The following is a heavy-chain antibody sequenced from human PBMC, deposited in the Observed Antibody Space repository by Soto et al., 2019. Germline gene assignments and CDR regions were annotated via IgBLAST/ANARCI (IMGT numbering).Heavy chain of an antibody. J-gene: IGHJ5*02. D-gene: IGHD3-10*01. V-gene: IGHV4-30-2*01. Sequence: SETLSLTCAVSGGSISSGGYSWSWIRQPPGKGLEWIGYIYHSGSTYYNPSLKSRVTISVDRSKNQFSLKLSSVTAADTAVYYCARARGFGEAFYWFDPWGQGTLVTVS. CDR2: IYHSGST. CDR3: ARARGFGEAFYWFDP. CDR1: GGSISSGGYS.